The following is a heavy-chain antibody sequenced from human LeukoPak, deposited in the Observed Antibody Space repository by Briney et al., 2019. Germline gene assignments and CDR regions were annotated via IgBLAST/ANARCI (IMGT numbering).Heavy chain of an antibody. Sequence: PSETLSLTCTVSGGSISSSSYYWSWIRQHPGKGLEWIGYIYYSGSTYYNPSLKSRVTISVDTSKNRFSLKLSSVTAADTAVYYCARDRNHQWRPLYYFDYWGQETLVTVSS. J-gene: IGHJ4*02. CDR3: ARDRNHQWRPLYYFDY. D-gene: IGHD6-19*01. V-gene: IGHV4-31*03. CDR2: IYYSGST. CDR1: GGSISSSSYY.